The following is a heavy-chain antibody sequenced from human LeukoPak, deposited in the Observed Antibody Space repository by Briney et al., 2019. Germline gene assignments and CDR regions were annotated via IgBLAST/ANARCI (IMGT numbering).Heavy chain of an antibody. CDR3: ARESNCGGDCYSDAFDN. CDR1: GGSISSGDYY. V-gene: IGHV4-30-4*08. CDR2: IYYSGST. J-gene: IGHJ3*02. D-gene: IGHD2-21*01. Sequence: SETLPLTCTVSGGSISSGDYYWSWIRQPPGKGLEWIGYIYYSGSTYYNPSLKSRVTISVDTSKNQFSLKLSSVTAADTAVYYCARESNCGGDCYSDAFDNWGQGTMVTVSS.